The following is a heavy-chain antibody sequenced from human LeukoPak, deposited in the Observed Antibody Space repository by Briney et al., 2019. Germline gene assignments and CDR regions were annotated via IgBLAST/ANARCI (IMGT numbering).Heavy chain of an antibody. CDR2: IYYSGST. CDR3: ARIYNIDSTVFRPFDC. CDR1: GDSISSSSFY. D-gene: IGHD2/OR15-2a*01. Sequence: PSETLSLTCTVSGDSISSSSFYWGWIRQPPGKGLEWIGSIYYSGSTYYSPSLKSRITISVDTSKNRFSLKLSSVTAADTAVYYCARIYNIDSTVFRPFDCWGQGTLVTVSS. J-gene: IGHJ4*02. V-gene: IGHV4-39*07.